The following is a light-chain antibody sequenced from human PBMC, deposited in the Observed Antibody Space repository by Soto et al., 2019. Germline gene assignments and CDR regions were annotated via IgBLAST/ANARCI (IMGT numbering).Light chain of an antibody. CDR1: SSNIETNT. J-gene: IGLJ1*01. CDR3: AAWDDSLNGYV. Sequence: QSVLTQPPSASATPGQRVTISCSGSSSNIETNTVNWYQQLPGTAPKLLIYSNNQRPSGVPDRFSGSKSGTSASLAISGLQSEDEADYYCAAWDDSLNGYVFRTGTKVTVL. CDR2: SNN. V-gene: IGLV1-44*01.